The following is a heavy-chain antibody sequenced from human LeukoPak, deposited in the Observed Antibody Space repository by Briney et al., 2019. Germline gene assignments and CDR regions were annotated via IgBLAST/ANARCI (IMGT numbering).Heavy chain of an antibody. CDR1: GYTFTGYY. D-gene: IGHD1-26*01. V-gene: IGHV1-2*06. J-gene: IGHJ4*02. CDR2: INPNSGGT. Sequence: ASVKVSCKASGYTFTGYYMHWVRQAPGQGLEWMGRINPNSGGTNYAQKFQGRVTMTRDTSISTAYMELSRLRSGDTAVYYCARIDPSIVGAKAGGYWGQGTLVTVSS. CDR3: ARIDPSIVGAKAGGY.